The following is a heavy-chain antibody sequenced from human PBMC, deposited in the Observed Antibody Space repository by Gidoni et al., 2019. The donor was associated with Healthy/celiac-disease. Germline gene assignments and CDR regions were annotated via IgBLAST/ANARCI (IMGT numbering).Heavy chain of an antibody. V-gene: IGHV1-18*01. CDR2: ISAYNGNT. Sequence: QVHLVQSGSEVKKPGASVKVSCKASGYTFTSYGISWVRQAPGQGLEWMGWISAYNGNTNYAQKLQGRVTMTTDTSTSTAYMELRSLRSDDTAVYYCARDRTCSSTSCYGSYYYYGMDVWGQGTTVTVSS. D-gene: IGHD2-2*01. CDR3: ARDRTCSSTSCYGSYYYYGMDV. J-gene: IGHJ6*02. CDR1: GYTFTSYG.